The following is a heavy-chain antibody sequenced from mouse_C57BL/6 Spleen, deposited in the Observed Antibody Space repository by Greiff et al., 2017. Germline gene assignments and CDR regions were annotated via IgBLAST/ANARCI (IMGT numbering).Heavy chain of an antibody. V-gene: IGHV5-16*01. D-gene: IGHD1-1*01. CDR2: INYDGSST. CDR1: GFTFSDYY. CDR3: ARDIYYGSSLYAMDY. J-gene: IGHJ4*01. Sequence: EVKVEESEGGLVQPGSSMKLSCTASGFTFSDYYMAWVRQVPEKGLEWVANINYDGSSTYYLDSLKSRFIISRDNAKNILYLQMSSLKSEDTATYYCARDIYYGSSLYAMDYWGQGTSVTVSS.